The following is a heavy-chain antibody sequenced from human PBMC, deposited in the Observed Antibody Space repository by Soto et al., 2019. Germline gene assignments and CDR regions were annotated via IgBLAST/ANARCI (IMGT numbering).Heavy chain of an antibody. CDR2: IYYSEST. V-gene: IGHV4-30-4*01. Sequence: PSETLPLTCTVSGGSISSGDYYWSWTRQPPGKGLEWIGYIYYSESTYYNPSLKSRVTISVDTSKNQFSLKRSSVTAADTAVYYCARGRAMDYYYYYGMDVWGQGTTVTVSS. J-gene: IGHJ6*02. CDR1: GGSISSGDYY. D-gene: IGHD5-18*01. CDR3: ARGRAMDYYYYYGMDV.